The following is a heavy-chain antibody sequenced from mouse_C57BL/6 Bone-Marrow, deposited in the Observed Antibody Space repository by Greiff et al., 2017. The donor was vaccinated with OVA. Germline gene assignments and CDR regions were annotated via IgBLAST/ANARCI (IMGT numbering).Heavy chain of an antibody. Sequence: VQLQQSGPELVKPGASVKISCKASGYTFTDYYMNWVKQSHGKSLEWIGDINPNNGGTSYNQKFKGKAILTVDKSSSTAYIELRSLTSEDSAVYYCARYLYDGVRDWYFDVWGTGTTVTVSS. CDR3: ARYLYDGVRDWYFDV. CDR2: INPNNGGT. CDR1: GYTFTDYY. D-gene: IGHD2-12*01. V-gene: IGHV1-26*01. J-gene: IGHJ1*03.